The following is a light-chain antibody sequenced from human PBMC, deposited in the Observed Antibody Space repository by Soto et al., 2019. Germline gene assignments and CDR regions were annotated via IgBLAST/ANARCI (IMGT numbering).Light chain of an antibody. CDR2: RTS. J-gene: IGKJ1*01. V-gene: IGKV3-20*01. CDR1: QSVCSNC. Sequence: EIVLTQSPGTLSLSPGERATLSCRASQSVCSNCLAWFQQKPGQAPRLLIHRTSSRATGTPDGFTGSGSGTDFTLTISRLEPGDFAVYYCQQYGASPMWTFGQGTKVDIK. CDR3: QQYGASPMWT.